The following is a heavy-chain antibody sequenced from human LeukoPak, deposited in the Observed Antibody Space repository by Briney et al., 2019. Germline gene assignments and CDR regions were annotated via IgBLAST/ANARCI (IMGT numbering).Heavy chain of an antibody. CDR1: GFTFSSYA. V-gene: IGHV4-4*02. CDR3: ARDGDYCSGGSCYSSLYSPSYGMDV. J-gene: IGHJ6*02. D-gene: IGHD2-15*01. Sequence: GSLRLSCAASGFTFSSYAMHWVRQPPGKGLEWIGEIYHSGSTNYNPSLKSRVTISVDKSKNQFSLKLSSVTAADTAVYYCARDGDYCSGGSCYSSLYSPSYGMDVWGQGTTVTVSS. CDR2: IYHSGST.